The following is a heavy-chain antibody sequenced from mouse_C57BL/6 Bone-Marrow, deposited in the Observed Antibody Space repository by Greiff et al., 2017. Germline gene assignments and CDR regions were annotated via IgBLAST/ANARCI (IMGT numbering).Heavy chain of an antibody. CDR1: GFTFSSYA. J-gene: IGHJ3*01. CDR3: TREGDYGREFAY. D-gene: IGHD1-1*01. Sequence: EVHLVESGAGLVKPGGSLKLSCAASGFTFSSYAMSWVRQTPEKRLEWVAYISSGGDYIYYADTVKGRFTISRDNARNTLYLQMSSLKSEDTAMYYCTREGDYGREFAYWGQGTLVTVSA. V-gene: IGHV5-9-1*02. CDR2: ISSGGDYI.